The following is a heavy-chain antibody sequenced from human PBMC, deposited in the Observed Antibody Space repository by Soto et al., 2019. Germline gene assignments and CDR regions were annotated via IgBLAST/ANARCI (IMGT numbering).Heavy chain of an antibody. V-gene: IGHV1-69*01. Sequence: QVQLVQSGAEVKKPGSSVKVSCKASGGTFSNYAISWVRQARGQGLEWMGGIIPIFGTRNYAQKFQGKITITADESTSTAYMELSSLRFEDTAVYYCATRIVGASFDYWGQGTLVTVSS. D-gene: IGHD1-26*01. CDR3: ATRIVGASFDY. J-gene: IGHJ4*02. CDR1: GGTFSNYA. CDR2: IIPIFGTR.